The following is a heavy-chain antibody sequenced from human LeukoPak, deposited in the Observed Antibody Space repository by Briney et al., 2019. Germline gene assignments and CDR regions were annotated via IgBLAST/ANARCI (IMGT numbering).Heavy chain of an antibody. CDR1: GGSISSYY. V-gene: IGHV4-59*01. CDR2: IYYSGST. D-gene: IGHD1-26*01. CDR3: ARYRRGSYCFDY. J-gene: IGHJ4*02. Sequence: PSETLSLTCTVSGGSISSYYWSWIRQPPGKGLEWIGYIYYSGSTNYNPSLKSRVTISVDTSKNQFSLKLSSVTAADTAVYYCARYRRGSYCFDYWGQGTLVTVSS.